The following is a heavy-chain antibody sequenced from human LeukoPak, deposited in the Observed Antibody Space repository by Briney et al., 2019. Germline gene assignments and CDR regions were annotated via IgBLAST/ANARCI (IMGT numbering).Heavy chain of an antibody. V-gene: IGHV5-51*01. D-gene: IGHD4-23*01. J-gene: IGHJ4*02. Sequence: GESLKISCQASGYRFSDYWIGWVRQMPGKGLEWMGITYPDDSDTKYSPSFQGQVTISADKSINTAYLQWSSLKASDTAIFYCARLDYGGSEVVHYWGQGTLVTVSS. CDR3: ARLDYGGSEVVHY. CDR1: GYRFSDYW. CDR2: TYPDDSDT.